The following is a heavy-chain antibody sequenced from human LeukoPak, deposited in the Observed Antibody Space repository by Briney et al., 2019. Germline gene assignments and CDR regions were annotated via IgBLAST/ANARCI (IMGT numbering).Heavy chain of an antibody. V-gene: IGHV3-74*01. Sequence: PGGSLRLSCAASGFSFSSHWMHWVRHAPGKGLVWVSRIDRDGRTTNYADSAKGRFTISRDNAKNTLYLQMNSLRVDDTAVYFCARDGHGTNLDEFDSWGQGTLGTVSS. CDR2: IDRDGRTT. CDR3: ARDGHGTNLDEFDS. CDR1: GFSFSSHW. J-gene: IGHJ4*02. D-gene: IGHD1-1*01.